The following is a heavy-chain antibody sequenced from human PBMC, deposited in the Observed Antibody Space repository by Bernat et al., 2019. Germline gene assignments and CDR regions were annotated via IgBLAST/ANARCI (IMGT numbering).Heavy chain of an antibody. CDR2: INSDGSVT. CDR3: AKDGQLTPYFYYYMVV. Sequence: EVQLVESGGGLVQPGGSLRLSCAASGFTFSSYWMHWVRQAPGKGLVWLSRINSDGSVTADAASVKGRFTISRDHAKNTLYLPMNSLVAEDTAVYYCAKDGQLTPYFYYYMVVWGRATTVTVSS. CDR1: GFTFSSYW. V-gene: IGHV3-74*01. J-gene: IGHJ6*03. D-gene: IGHD3-10*01.